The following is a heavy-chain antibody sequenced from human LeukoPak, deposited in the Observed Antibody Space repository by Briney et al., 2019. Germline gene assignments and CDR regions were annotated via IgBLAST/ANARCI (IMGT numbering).Heavy chain of an antibody. D-gene: IGHD3-10*01. V-gene: IGHV3-30*18. Sequence: GGSLRLSCAASGFTFSSYGMHWVRQAPGKGLEWVAVISYDGSNKYYADSVKGRFTISRDNSKNTLYLQMNSLRAEDTAVYYCANGELLWFGELADWGQGTLVTVSS. J-gene: IGHJ4*02. CDR1: GFTFSSYG. CDR2: ISYDGSNK. CDR3: ANGELLWFGELAD.